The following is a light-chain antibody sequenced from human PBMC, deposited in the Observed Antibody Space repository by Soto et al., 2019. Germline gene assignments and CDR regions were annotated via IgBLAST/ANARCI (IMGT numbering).Light chain of an antibody. CDR1: QTINSY. CDR3: HQTYTIPQT. Sequence: IQMTQAPSSLSASVGDRVIITCRASQTINSYLNWYQQKPGEAPKLLIYTASNLASGVPSRFSGSGSGTVFTLSISSLQPGDFATYFCHQTYTIPQTFGQGTKVDIK. CDR2: TAS. V-gene: IGKV1-39*01. J-gene: IGKJ1*01.